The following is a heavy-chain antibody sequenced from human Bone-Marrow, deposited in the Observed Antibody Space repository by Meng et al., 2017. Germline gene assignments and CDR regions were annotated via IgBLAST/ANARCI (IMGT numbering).Heavy chain of an antibody. CDR2: ISFDETNQ. CDR1: GLSFRSYG. D-gene: IGHD3-10*01. V-gene: IGHV3-33*05. Sequence: GGSLRLSFAASGLSFRSYGFHWVRQAPGKGLEWVAVISFDETNQYYADSVKGRFTLSRDNSKNTLYLQLSSLKADDTAVYYCARDGRAHYGSGTYSKYWGQGTLVTVSS. J-gene: IGHJ4*02. CDR3: ARDGRAHYGSGTYSKY.